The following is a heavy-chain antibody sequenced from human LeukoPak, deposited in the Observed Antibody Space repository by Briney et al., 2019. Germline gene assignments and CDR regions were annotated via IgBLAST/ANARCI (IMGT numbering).Heavy chain of an antibody. CDR3: ARHVGAVTMVRGVRNWFDP. J-gene: IGHJ5*02. CDR2: IYDSGST. V-gene: IGHV4-59*08. CDR1: GGSISSYY. Sequence: SETLSLTCTVSGGSISSYYWSWIRQPPGKGLEWIGYIYDSGSTSYNPSLKSRVTISVDTSKNQFSLKLSSVTAADTAVYYCARHVGAVTMVRGVRNWFDPWGQGTLVTVSS. D-gene: IGHD3-10*01.